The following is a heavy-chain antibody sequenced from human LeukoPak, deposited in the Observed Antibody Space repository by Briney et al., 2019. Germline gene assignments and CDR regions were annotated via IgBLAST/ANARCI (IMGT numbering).Heavy chain of an antibody. CDR2: INPNSGGT. Sequence: GASVKVSRKASGYTFTGYYMHWVRQAPGQGLEWMGWINPNSGGTNYAQKFQGRVTMTRDTSISTAYMELSRLRSDDTAVYYCARDSYYDSSGWFLGYWGQGTLVTVSS. CDR3: ARDSYYDSSGWFLGY. J-gene: IGHJ4*02. CDR1: GYTFTGYY. V-gene: IGHV1-2*02. D-gene: IGHD3-22*01.